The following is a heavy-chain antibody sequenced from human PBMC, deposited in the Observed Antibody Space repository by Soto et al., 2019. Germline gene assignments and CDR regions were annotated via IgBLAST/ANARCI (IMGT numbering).Heavy chain of an antibody. CDR1: GGSISSSTYY. D-gene: IGHD5-18*01. Sequence: QLQLQESGPGLVAPSETLSLTCTVSGGSISSSTYYWGWVRQPPGKGLEWIGNIYYTGSTYYNPSRKSRVTIAVDTSKHQFSLKLSSVTAADTAVYYCAREDGYSYVLFDYWGQGTLVTVSS. V-gene: IGHV4-39*02. CDR2: IYYTGST. J-gene: IGHJ4*02. CDR3: AREDGYSYVLFDY.